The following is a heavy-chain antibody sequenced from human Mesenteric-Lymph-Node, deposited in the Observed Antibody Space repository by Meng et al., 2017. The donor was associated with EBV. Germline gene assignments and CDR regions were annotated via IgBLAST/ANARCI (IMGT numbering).Heavy chain of an antibody. D-gene: IGHD6-19*01. V-gene: IGHV1-3*01. CDR1: GFTFTTYT. CDR2: INAGNGNT. CDR3: ARGASTSWPVDY. J-gene: IGHJ4*01. Sequence: QVQLVQPVAGVQKPGASVKVSCKASGFTFTTYTLHWVRQAPGQRLEWMGWINAGNGNTRCSQNFQDRVTITRDTSATTAYMELSSLRSEDTAVYYCARGASTSWPVDYWGHGTLVTVSS.